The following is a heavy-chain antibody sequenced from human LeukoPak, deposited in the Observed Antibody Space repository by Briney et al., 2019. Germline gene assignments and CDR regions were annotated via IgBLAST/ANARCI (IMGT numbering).Heavy chain of an antibody. CDR2: ITSSSSYI. V-gene: IGHV3-21*01. CDR1: GSTFSSCN. Sequence: GGSLRLSCAASGSTFSSCNMNWVRQAPGKGLEWVSSITSSSSYIYYADSVKGRFTISRDNTKNSLYLQMNSLRAEDTAVYYCARGAVSYSSGWYANWYLDLWGRGTLVTVSS. D-gene: IGHD6-19*01. CDR3: ARGAVSYSSGWYANWYLDL. J-gene: IGHJ2*01.